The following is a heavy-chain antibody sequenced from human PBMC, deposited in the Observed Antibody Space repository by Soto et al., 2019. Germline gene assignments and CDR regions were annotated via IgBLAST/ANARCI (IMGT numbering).Heavy chain of an antibody. Sequence: GASVKVSCKASGGTFSSYAISWVRQAPGQGLEWMGGIIPIFGTANYAQKFQGRVTITADESTSTAYMELSSLRSEDTAVYYCARDSPAVGALRTNDYWGQGTLVTVSS. V-gene: IGHV1-69*13. CDR3: ARDSPAVGALRTNDY. D-gene: IGHD1-26*01. J-gene: IGHJ4*02. CDR1: GGTFSSYA. CDR2: IIPIFGTA.